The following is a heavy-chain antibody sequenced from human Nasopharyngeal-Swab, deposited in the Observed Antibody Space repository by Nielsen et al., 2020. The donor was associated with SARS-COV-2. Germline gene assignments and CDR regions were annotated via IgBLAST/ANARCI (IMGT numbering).Heavy chain of an antibody. V-gene: IGHV3-30*18. J-gene: IGHJ2*01. CDR2: ISYDGSNK. CDR1: GFTFSRYG. D-gene: IGHD2-21*02. CDR3: AKVAVVTAIPWYFDL. Sequence: GESLKISCAASGFTFSRYGLHWVRPAPGKGLEWVAVISYDGSNKYYADSVKGRFTISRDNSKNTLYLQMNSLRAEDTAVYYCAKVAVVTAIPWYFDLWGRGTLVTVAS.